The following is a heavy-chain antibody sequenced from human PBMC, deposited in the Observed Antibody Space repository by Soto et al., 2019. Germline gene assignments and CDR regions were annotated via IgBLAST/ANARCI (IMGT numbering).Heavy chain of an antibody. V-gene: IGHV3-9*01. D-gene: IGHD3-10*01. Sequence: EVQLVESGGGLVQPGRSLRLSCAASGFTFDDYAMHWVRQAPGKGLEWVSGISWNSGSIGYADSVKGRFTISRDNAKNSLYLQMNSLRAEDTALYYCAKDGPTAMVRGVTNNWFDPWGQGTLVTVSS. CDR3: AKDGPTAMVRGVTNNWFDP. CDR1: GFTFDDYA. J-gene: IGHJ5*02. CDR2: ISWNSGSI.